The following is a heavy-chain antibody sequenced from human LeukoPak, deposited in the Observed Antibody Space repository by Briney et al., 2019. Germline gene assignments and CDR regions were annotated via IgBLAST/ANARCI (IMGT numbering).Heavy chain of an antibody. Sequence: SVKVSCKASGYTFTDYYIHWVRQAPGQGLEWMGWIKPNSGDTNYAQKLQGRVTMTTDTSTSTAYMELRSLRSDDTAVYYCARDNGWGSTSCYYWGQGTLVTVSS. V-gene: IGHV1-2*02. CDR3: ARDNGWGSTSCYY. D-gene: IGHD2-2*01. CDR2: IKPNSGDT. J-gene: IGHJ4*02. CDR1: GYTFTDYY.